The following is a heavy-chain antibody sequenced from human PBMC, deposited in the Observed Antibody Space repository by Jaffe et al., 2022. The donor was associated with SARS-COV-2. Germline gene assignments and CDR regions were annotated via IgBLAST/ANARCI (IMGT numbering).Heavy chain of an antibody. D-gene: IGHD2-21*02. CDR1: GFSFGDHA. CDR2: ISADASKT. V-gene: IGHV3-23*04. Sequence: EVQLAESGGGLVQPGGSLRLSCAASGFSFGDHAMTWVRQAPGKGLEWVSGISADASKTYYADSVKGRFTISRDNSKNVVYVQMNSLRAGDTAIYYCARDDCYSGGDCYQDYWGQGTLVTVSP. CDR3: ARDDCYSGGDCYQDY. J-gene: IGHJ4*02.